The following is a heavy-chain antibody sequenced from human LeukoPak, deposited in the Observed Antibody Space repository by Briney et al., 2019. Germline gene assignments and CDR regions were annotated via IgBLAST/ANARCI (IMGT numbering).Heavy chain of an antibody. J-gene: IGHJ4*02. CDR1: GFTFGDYA. CDR3: TSAKTSMVRGALGY. V-gene: IGHV3-49*04. D-gene: IGHD3-10*01. Sequence: RSLRLSCTASGFTFGDYAMSWVRQAPGKGLEWVGFIRNKAYGGTTEYAASVKGRFTISRDDSKSIAYLQMNSLKTEDTAVYYCTSAKTSMVRGALGYWGQGTLVTVSS. CDR2: IRNKAYGGTT.